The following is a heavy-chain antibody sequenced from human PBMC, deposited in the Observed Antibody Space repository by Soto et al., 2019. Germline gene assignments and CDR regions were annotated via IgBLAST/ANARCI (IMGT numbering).Heavy chain of an antibody. Sequence: ASVKVSCKASGYTFNDYYIHWVRQAPGQGPEWMGWINPNSGGTNSAQKFQGRVTMTRDTSIGTAYMELSRLRSDDTAVYYCAKGDCSNSRSYERTYSHYCMDVWGQGTPVTVSS. CDR3: AKGDCSNSRSYERTYSHYCMDV. V-gene: IGHV1-2*02. J-gene: IGHJ6*02. CDR1: GYTFNDYY. D-gene: IGHD2-2*01. CDR2: INPNSGGT.